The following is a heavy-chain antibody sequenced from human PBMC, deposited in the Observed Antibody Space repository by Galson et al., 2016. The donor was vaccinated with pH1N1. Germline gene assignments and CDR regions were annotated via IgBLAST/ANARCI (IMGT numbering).Heavy chain of an antibody. Sequence: TVSGGSISSSIYYWNWIRQPAGKGLEWIGRMYTSGTTTYNPSLESRVSISVDTSKNQFSLRLSSVTAADTAVYFCARDRVALTGIFGYWGQGALVTVSS. D-gene: IGHD3-10*01. V-gene: IGHV4-61*02. CDR3: ARDRVALTGIFGY. CDR2: MYTSGTT. CDR1: GGSISSSIYY. J-gene: IGHJ4*02.